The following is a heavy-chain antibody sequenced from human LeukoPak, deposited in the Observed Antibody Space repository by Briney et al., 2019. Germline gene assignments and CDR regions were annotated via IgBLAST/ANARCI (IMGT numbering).Heavy chain of an antibody. CDR1: GFTFSSYV. D-gene: IGHD3-22*01. V-gene: IGHV3-33*01. Sequence: PGGSLRLSCAASGFTFSSYVMHWVRQAPGKGLEWVAVIWYDGSNKYYADSVKGRFTISRDNSKNTLYLQMNSLRAEDTAVYYCARGLYYYDSSAPIEVFDYWGQGTLVTVSS. CDR3: ARGLYYYDSSAPIEVFDY. J-gene: IGHJ4*02. CDR2: IWYDGSNK.